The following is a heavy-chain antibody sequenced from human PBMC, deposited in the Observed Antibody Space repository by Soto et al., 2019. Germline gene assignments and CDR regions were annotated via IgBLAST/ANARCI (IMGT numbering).Heavy chain of an antibody. CDR1: GFTFSSYA. D-gene: IGHD6-6*01. CDR2: ISYDGSNK. Sequence: QVQLVESGGGVVQPGRSLRLSCAASGFTFSSYAMHWVRQAPGKGLEWVAVISYDGSNKYYADSVKGRFTISRDNSKNTLYLQMNSLRAEDTAVYYCARSSSPPASVDYWGQGTLVTVSS. CDR3: ARSSSPPASVDY. J-gene: IGHJ4*02. V-gene: IGHV3-30-3*01.